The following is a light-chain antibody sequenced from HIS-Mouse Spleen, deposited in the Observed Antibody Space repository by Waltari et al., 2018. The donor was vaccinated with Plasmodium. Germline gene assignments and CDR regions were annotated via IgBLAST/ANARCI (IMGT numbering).Light chain of an antibody. V-gene: IGKV3-20*01. Sequence: EIVLTQSPGTLSLSPGESATLHCRPSQSVSSSYLAWYQQKPGQAPRLLIYGASSRATGIPDRFSGSGSGTDFTLTISRLEPEDFAVYYCQQYGSSPLTFGGGTKVEIK. CDR1: QSVSSSY. J-gene: IGKJ4*01. CDR2: GAS. CDR3: QQYGSSPLT.